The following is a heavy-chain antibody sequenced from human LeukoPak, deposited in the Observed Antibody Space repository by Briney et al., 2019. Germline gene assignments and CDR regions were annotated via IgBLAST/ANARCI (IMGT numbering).Heavy chain of an antibody. CDR2: ISGSGGST. D-gene: IGHD1-26*01. V-gene: IGHV3-23*01. J-gene: IGHJ4*02. CDR3: AKDFVGATLYYFDY. Sequence: GGSLRLSCAASGFTFSSYSMSWVRQAPGKGLEWVSAISGSGGSTYYADSVKGRFTISRDNSKNTLYLQMNSLRAEDTAVYYCAKDFVGATLYYFDYWGQGTLVTVSS. CDR1: GFTFSSYS.